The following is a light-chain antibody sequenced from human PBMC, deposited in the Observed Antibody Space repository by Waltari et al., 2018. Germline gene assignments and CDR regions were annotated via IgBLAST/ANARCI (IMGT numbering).Light chain of an antibody. CDR2: EAT. V-gene: IGLV2-23*01. Sequence: QSALTQPASVSGSPGQSITISCTGTSSDFGNYNLVSWYQRHPGKPPKLIIYEATKRPSDISNHFSASKSGNTAPLTISGLQAEDEADYFCCSYADSNTWVFGGGTRLTVL. CDR1: SSDFGNYNL. CDR3: CSYADSNTWV. J-gene: IGLJ3*02.